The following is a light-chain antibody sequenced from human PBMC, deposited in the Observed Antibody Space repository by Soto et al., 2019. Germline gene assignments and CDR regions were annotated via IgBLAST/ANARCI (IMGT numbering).Light chain of an antibody. Sequence: QAVVTQSPSASASLGASVKLTCTLSSGHSSYAIAWHQQQPEKGPRYLMKLNSDGSHSKGDGIPDRFSGSSSGAERYLTISSLQSEDEADYYCQTWGTGILNGVFGGGTKLTVL. J-gene: IGLJ3*02. CDR1: SGHSSYA. CDR2: LNSDGSH. CDR3: QTWGTGILNGV. V-gene: IGLV4-69*01.